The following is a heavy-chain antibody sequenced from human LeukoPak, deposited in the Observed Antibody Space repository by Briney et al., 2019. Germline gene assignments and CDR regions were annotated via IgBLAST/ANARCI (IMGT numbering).Heavy chain of an antibody. CDR2: IYYSGST. CDR1: GGSFSGYY. V-gene: IGHV4-59*01. Sequence: SETLSLTCAVYGGSFSGYYWSWIRQPPGKGLEWIGYIYYSGSTNYNPSLKSRVTISVDTSKNQFSLKLSSVTAADTAVYYCARSTYYDFWSGYSAPARYFDYWGQGTLVTVSS. CDR3: ARSTYYDFWSGYSAPARYFDY. D-gene: IGHD3-3*01. J-gene: IGHJ4*02.